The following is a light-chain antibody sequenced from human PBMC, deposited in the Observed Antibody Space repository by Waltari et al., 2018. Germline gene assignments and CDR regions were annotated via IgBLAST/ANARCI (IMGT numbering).Light chain of an antibody. CDR1: QSLGSS. V-gene: IGKV1-5*03. Sequence: DIQMTQSPSTLSASVGDRVTITCRASQSLGSSLAWYQQKPGKAPKVVIYEASSLESGVPSRFSGSVSGTEFTLTISSLQPDDFATYYCQQCNSYLLTFGGGTKVEIK. CDR3: QQCNSYLLT. CDR2: EAS. J-gene: IGKJ4*01.